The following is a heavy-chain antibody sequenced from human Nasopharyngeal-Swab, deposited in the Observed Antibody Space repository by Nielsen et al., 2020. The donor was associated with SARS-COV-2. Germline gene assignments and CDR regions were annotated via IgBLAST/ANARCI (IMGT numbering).Heavy chain of an antibody. Sequence: GGSLRLSCAASGFTFGSYTMHWVRQAPGKGLVWVSRIKSDGSDINYADSVKGRFTISRDNAKNTLYLQMHSLRAEDTAVYYCARGASTLSNWYFDLWGRGTLVRVSS. D-gene: IGHD2-2*01. CDR3: ARGASTLSNWYFDL. CDR1: GFTFGSYT. V-gene: IGHV3-74*01. CDR2: IKSDGSDI. J-gene: IGHJ2*01.